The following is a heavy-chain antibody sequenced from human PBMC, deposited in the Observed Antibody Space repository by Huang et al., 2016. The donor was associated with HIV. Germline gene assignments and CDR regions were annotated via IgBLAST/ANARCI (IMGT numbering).Heavy chain of an antibody. V-gene: IGHV3-23*01. D-gene: IGHD5-18*01. CDR2: ISGSGGRT. CDR3: AEEVSGYSYGIDY. J-gene: IGHJ4*02. Sequence: EVQLLESGGGLVQPGGSLRLSCIASGFTFSNYAMSWVRQAPEKGLEWVSAISGSGGRTYYADSVKGRFTISRDKFKNTLYLQMNSLRAEDTAVYYCAEEVSGYSYGIDYWGQGTLVTVSS. CDR1: GFTFSNYA.